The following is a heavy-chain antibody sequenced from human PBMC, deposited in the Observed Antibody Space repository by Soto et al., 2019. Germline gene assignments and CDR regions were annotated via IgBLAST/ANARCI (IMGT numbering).Heavy chain of an antibody. CDR2: IKSKSDGGTT. J-gene: IGHJ6*02. CDR1: GFTFSNAW. D-gene: IGHD3-16*01. V-gene: IGHV3-15*01. CDR3: TTPLFDYYYYGMDV. Sequence: EVQLVESGGGLVKPGGSLRLSCAASGFTFSNAWMSWVRQAPGKGLEWVGRIKSKSDGGTTDYAAPVKGRFTISRDDSKNTLYLQMNSLKTEDTAVYYCTTPLFDYYYYGMDVWGQGTTVTVSS.